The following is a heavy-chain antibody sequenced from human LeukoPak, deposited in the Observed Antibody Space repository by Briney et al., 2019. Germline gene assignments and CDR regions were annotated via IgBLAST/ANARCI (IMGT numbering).Heavy chain of an antibody. CDR1: GFTFSSYE. D-gene: IGHD3-22*01. CDR3: ARDRNSSPGD. J-gene: IGHJ4*02. V-gene: IGHV3-30-3*01. Sequence: GGSLRLSCAASGFTFSSYEMHWVRQVPVKGLEWVAVISYDGSDKYYGVSVKGRFTISRDNSKNTLYLQINSLGPEDTAVYYCARDRNSSPGDWGQGTLVTVSS. CDR2: ISYDGSDK.